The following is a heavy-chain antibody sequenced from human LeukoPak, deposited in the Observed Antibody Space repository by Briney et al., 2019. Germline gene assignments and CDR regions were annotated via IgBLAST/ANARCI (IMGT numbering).Heavy chain of an antibody. CDR1: GGSFSGYY. Sequence: SETLSLTCAVYGGSFSGYYWSWIRQPPGKGLEWIGEINHSGSTNYNPSLKSRVTISVDTSKNQFSLKLSSVTAADTAVYYCARGSVTTGVAGVYWGQGTLVTVSS. CDR2: INHSGST. V-gene: IGHV4-34*01. J-gene: IGHJ4*02. D-gene: IGHD4-17*01. CDR3: ARGSVTTGVAGVY.